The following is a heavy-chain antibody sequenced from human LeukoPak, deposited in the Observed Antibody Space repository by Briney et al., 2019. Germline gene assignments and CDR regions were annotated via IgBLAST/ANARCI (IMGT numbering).Heavy chain of an antibody. V-gene: IGHV1-69*13. CDR3: ATGIFRIAAAGTGAFDY. CDR2: IIPIFGTA. CDR1: GGTFSSYA. D-gene: IGHD6-13*01. J-gene: IGHJ4*02. Sequence: GASVKVSCKASGGTFSSYAISWVRQAPGQGLEWMGGIIPIFGTANYAQKFQGRVTITADESTSTAYMELSRLRSEDTAVYYCATGIFRIAAAGTGAFDYWGQGTLVTVSS.